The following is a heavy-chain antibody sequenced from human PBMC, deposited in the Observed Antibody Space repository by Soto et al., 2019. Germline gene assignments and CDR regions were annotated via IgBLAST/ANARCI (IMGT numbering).Heavy chain of an antibody. CDR3: ARDRPGGYGYSWDDFLYYYGMDV. V-gene: IGHV3-30-3*01. D-gene: IGHD5-18*01. J-gene: IGHJ6*02. CDR1: GFSFKSYA. Sequence: GGSLRLCCAASGFSFKSYAINWVRQARGKGLEGVAVVSYDGSNKFYADSAKGRFTISRDDSKNTVFLQMNSLRVEDTAVFYYARDRPGGYGYSWDDFLYYYGMDVWGQGTTVTVSS. CDR2: VSYDGSNK.